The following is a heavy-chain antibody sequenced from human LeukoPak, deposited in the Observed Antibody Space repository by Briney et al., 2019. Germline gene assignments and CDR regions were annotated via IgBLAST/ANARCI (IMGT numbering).Heavy chain of an antibody. D-gene: IGHD4-17*01. Sequence: ASVKVSCKASGYTFTSYYTHWVRQAPGQGLEWMGIINPSGGSTNYAQKFQGRVTMTRDTSTSTVYMELSSLRSEDTATYYCARLRDYGDYRDAFDIWGQGTMVTVSS. CDR2: INPSGGST. V-gene: IGHV1-46*01. CDR3: ARLRDYGDYRDAFDI. J-gene: IGHJ3*02. CDR1: GYTFTSYY.